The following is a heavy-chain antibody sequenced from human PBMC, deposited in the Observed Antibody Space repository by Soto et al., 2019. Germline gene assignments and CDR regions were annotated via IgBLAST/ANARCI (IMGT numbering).Heavy chain of an antibody. Sequence: GASVKVSCKASGYTFTRYGISWVRQAPGQGLEWMGWISAYNGNANYAQKFQGRVTMTTDTSTSTAYMELRSLRSDDTAVYYCARSHYDILTGYPNWFDPWGQGTLVTVS. D-gene: IGHD3-9*01. V-gene: IGHV1-18*01. J-gene: IGHJ5*02. CDR1: GYTFTRYG. CDR3: ARSHYDILTGYPNWFDP. CDR2: ISAYNGNA.